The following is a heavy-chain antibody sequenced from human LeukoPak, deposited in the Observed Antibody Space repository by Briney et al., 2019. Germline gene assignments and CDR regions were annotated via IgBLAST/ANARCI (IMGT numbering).Heavy chain of an antibody. V-gene: IGHV3-23*01. D-gene: IGHD2-8*02. CDR1: GFTFSSYA. CDR3: ARELLASPGVDY. Sequence: GGSLRLSCAASGFTFSSYALSWVRQAPGKGLEWVSAISGRNENTYYADSVKGRFTISRDNSKNTLYLQMNSLRAEDTAVYYCARELLASPGVDYWGQGTLVTVSS. CDR2: ISGRNENT. J-gene: IGHJ4*02.